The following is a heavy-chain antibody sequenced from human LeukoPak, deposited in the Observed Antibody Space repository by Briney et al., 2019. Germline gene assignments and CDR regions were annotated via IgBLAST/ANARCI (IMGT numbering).Heavy chain of an antibody. V-gene: IGHV4-59*01. D-gene: IGHD6-6*01. CDR1: GGSISSYY. J-gene: IGHJ4*02. CDR2: IYYSGST. Sequence: SETLSLTCTVSGGSISSYYWSWIRQPPRKGLEWVGYIYYSGSTNYNPSLKSRVTIPVDTSKNQFSLKLSSVTAADAAVYYWAGAPSLSIAARLYFDYWGQGTLDTVSS. CDR3: AGAPSLSIAARLYFDY.